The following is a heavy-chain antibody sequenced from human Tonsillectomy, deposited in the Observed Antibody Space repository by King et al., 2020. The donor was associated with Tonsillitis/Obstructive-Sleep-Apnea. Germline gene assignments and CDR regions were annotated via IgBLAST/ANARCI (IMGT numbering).Heavy chain of an antibody. CDR1: GFTFSSDG. CDR2: IWYDGSNK. D-gene: IGHD5-12*01. Sequence: QVQLVESGGGVVQPGRSLRLSCVASGFTFSSDGMHVVRRAPGKGLDWWAVIWYDGSNKYYADSLKGRFTISRDNSKNTLYLQMNSLRAEDTAVYYCARGFGDIVATIPDYWGQGTLVTVSS. J-gene: IGHJ4*02. V-gene: IGHV3-33*01. CDR3: ARGFGDIVATIPDY.